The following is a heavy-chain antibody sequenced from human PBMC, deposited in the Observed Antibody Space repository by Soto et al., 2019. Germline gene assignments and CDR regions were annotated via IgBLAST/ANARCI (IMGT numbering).Heavy chain of an antibody. CDR3: ARDYNGFDF. Sequence: QVQLQPSGPGLVQPSQTLSLTCAISGDSVFSNSAAWNWIRQSPSGGLEWLGRTYLRSKWYHDYALSVKSRITIDPDTSKNQFSLQLTSVTPEDTAVYYCARDYNGFDFWGQGTLVTVSS. V-gene: IGHV6-1*01. J-gene: IGHJ4*02. CDR2: TYLRSKWYH. CDR1: GDSVFSNSAA. D-gene: IGHD1-1*01.